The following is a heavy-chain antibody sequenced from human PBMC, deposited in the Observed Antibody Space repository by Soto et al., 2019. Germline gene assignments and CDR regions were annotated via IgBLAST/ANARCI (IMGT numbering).Heavy chain of an antibody. CDR1: GFTVSSNY. V-gene: IGHV3-53*04. CDR2: IYSGCST. J-gene: IGHJ6*03. D-gene: IGHD3-10*01. CDR3: ARDFRGPYYYMDV. Sequence: EVQLVESGGGLVQPGGSLRLSCAASGFTVSSNYMSWVRQAPGKGLEWVSVIYSGCSTYYADSVRGRFTISRHNSKNTLYLQMNSLRAEDTAVYYCARDFRGPYYYMDVWGKGTTVTVSS.